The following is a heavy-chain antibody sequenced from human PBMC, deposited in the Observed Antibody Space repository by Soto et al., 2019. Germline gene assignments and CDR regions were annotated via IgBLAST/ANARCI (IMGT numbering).Heavy chain of an antibody. Sequence: AGGSLRLSCAASGFTFSSYAMSWVRQAPGKGLEWVSAISGSGGSTYYADSVKGRFTISRDNSKNTLYLQMNSLRAEDTAVYYCAKGGSFLEWFHPGYWGQGTLVTVSS. CDR2: ISGSGGST. D-gene: IGHD3-3*01. CDR3: AKGGSFLEWFHPGY. V-gene: IGHV3-23*01. J-gene: IGHJ4*02. CDR1: GFTFSSYA.